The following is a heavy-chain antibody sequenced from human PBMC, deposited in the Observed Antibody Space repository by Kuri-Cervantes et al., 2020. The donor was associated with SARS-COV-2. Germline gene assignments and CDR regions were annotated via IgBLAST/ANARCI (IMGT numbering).Heavy chain of an antibody. J-gene: IGHJ3*02. Sequence: GESLKISCEVSGFSFRSYGMHWVRQAPGKGLEWLTFIRYDGINEYYADSVKGRFTISRDNSKNTLYLQMNSLRAEDTAVYYCAKDLSYGVVVIAYTDAFDIWGQGTMVTVSS. V-gene: IGHV3-30*02. D-gene: IGHD2-21*01. CDR3: AKDLSYGVVVIAYTDAFDI. CDR2: IRYDGINE. CDR1: GFSFRSYG.